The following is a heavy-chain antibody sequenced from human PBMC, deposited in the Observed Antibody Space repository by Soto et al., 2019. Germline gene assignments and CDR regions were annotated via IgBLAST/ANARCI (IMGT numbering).Heavy chain of an antibody. Sequence: QVQLQQWGAGLLKPSETLSLTCAVYGGSFSGYYWSWIRQPPGKGLEWIGEINHSGSTNYNPSLKSRVTISVDPPKNQFSLKLSSVTAADPAVYYCARRGPNYGSGARGFDYWGQGTLVTVSS. V-gene: IGHV4-34*01. CDR1: GGSFSGYY. D-gene: IGHD3-10*01. CDR3: ARRGPNYGSGARGFDY. CDR2: INHSGST. J-gene: IGHJ4*02.